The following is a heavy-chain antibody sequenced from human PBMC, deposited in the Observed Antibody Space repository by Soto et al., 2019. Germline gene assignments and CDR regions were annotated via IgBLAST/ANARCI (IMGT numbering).Heavy chain of an antibody. CDR3: ARDYIRYYYGSGSYLEEQGLP. D-gene: IGHD3-10*01. Sequence: GGSLRLSCAASGFTFSSYGMHWVRQAPGKGLEWVAVIWYDGSNKYYADSVKGRFTISRDNSKNTLYLQMNSLRAEDTAVYYCARDYIRYYYGSGSYLEEQGLPWGQGTLVTVSS. J-gene: IGHJ5*02. CDR1: GFTFSSYG. V-gene: IGHV3-33*01. CDR2: IWYDGSNK.